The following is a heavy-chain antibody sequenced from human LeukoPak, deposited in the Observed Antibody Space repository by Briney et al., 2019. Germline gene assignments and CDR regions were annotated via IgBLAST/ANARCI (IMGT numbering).Heavy chain of an antibody. V-gene: IGHV1-46*01. D-gene: IGHD5-18*01. Sequence: ASVKVSCKASGYTFTSYYMHWVRQAPGQGLEWMGIINPSGGSTSYAQKFQGRVTMTRDTSTSTVYMELSSLRSEDTAVYYCARVGDTAMVSRLSAFDIWGQGTMVTVSS. CDR3: ARVGDTAMVSRLSAFDI. CDR2: INPSGGST. J-gene: IGHJ3*02. CDR1: GYTFTSYY.